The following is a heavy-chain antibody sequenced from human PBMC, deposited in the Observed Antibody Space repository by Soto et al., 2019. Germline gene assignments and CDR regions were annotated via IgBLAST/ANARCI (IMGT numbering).Heavy chain of an antibody. CDR1: GYTFTGYY. CDR3: ARGNLLEWPMDY. Sequence: ASVKVSCKASGYTFTGYYMHWVRQAPGQGLEWMGWINPNSGGTNYAQKFQGWVTMTRDTSISTAYMELSRLRSDDTAVYYCARGNLLEWPMDYWGQGTLVTVSS. J-gene: IGHJ4*02. CDR2: INPNSGGT. D-gene: IGHD3-3*01. V-gene: IGHV1-2*04.